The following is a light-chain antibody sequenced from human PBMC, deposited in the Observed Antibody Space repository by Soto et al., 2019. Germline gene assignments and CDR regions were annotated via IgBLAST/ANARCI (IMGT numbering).Light chain of an antibody. CDR2: EVT. J-gene: IGLJ3*02. Sequence: QSVLTQPASVSGSPGQSITISCTGASSDVGGYDYVSWYQHHPGKAPKLIIYEVTNRPSWVSNRFSGSKSANTASLTISGLQAEDEADYYCTSHTNSDGLGLFGGGTKVTVL. V-gene: IGLV2-14*01. CDR3: TSHTNSDGLGL. CDR1: SSDVGGYDY.